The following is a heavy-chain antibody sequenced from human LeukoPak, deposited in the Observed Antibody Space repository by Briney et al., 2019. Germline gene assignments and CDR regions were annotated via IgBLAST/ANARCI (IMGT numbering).Heavy chain of an antibody. CDR2: ISYDGSNK. Sequence: GGSLRLSCAASGFTFSSYGMRWVRQAPGKGLEWVAVISYDGSNKYYADSVKGRFTISRDNSKNTLYLQMNSLRAEDTAVYYCAKGFQGLFDYWGQGTLVTVSS. CDR3: AKGFQGLFDY. J-gene: IGHJ4*02. V-gene: IGHV3-30*18. CDR1: GFTFSSYG. D-gene: IGHD3-10*01.